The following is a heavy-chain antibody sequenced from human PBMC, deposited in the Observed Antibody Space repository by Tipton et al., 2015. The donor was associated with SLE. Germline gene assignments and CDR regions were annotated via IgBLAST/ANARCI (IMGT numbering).Heavy chain of an antibody. D-gene: IGHD2-21*01. CDR3: ARGIVVDI. CDR2: IFHSGSA. J-gene: IGHJ3*02. V-gene: IGHV4-38-2*01. CDR1: GYSISSAYY. Sequence: LRLSCAVSGYSISSAYYWGWIRQPPGKGLEWIGSIFHSGSAFYNPSLKSRVTISVDTSKNQFSLKLSSVTAADTAVYYCARGIVVDIWGQGTMVTVSS.